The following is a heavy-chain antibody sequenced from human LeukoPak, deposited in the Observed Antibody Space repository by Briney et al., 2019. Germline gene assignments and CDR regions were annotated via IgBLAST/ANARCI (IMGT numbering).Heavy chain of an antibody. CDR1: GFTFSSYS. Sequence: GGSLRLSCAASGFTFSSYSMNWVRQAPGKGLEWVSYISSSSSTIYYADSVKGRFTISRDNAKNSLYLQMNGLRAEDTAVYYCARDTSRALDYWGQGTLVTVSS. D-gene: IGHD6-13*01. CDR3: ARDTSRALDY. CDR2: ISSSSSTI. V-gene: IGHV3-48*01. J-gene: IGHJ4*02.